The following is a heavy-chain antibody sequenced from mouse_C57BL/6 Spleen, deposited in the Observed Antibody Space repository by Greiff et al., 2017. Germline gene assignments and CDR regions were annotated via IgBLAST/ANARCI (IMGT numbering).Heavy chain of an antibody. Sequence: VQLQQSGAELVRPGASVNLSCTASVFNIKDDYMHWVKQRPEQGLEGIGWFYSGNGDTVYASKFQGKATITEDTSSNTAYLQLSSLTSEDTAVYYCTTGLLMAWFAYWGQGTLVTVSA. D-gene: IGHD3-1*01. CDR3: TTGLLMAWFAY. CDR2: FYSGNGDT. J-gene: IGHJ3*01. CDR1: VFNIKDDY. V-gene: IGHV14-4*01.